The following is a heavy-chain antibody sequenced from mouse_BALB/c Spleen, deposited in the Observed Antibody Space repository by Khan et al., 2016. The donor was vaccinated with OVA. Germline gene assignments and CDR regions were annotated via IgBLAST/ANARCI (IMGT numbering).Heavy chain of an antibody. CDR2: ISSGGSYT. Sequence: EVELVESGGDLVKPGGSLKLSCAASGFTFSTYGMSWVRQTPDKRLEWVATISSGGSYTYYVDSVKGRFTISRDIAKNTLYLQMSSLKSEDTAMYYCARLAYYYNSEGFAYWGQGTLVTVSA. V-gene: IGHV5-6*01. CDR1: GFTFSTYG. CDR3: ARLAYYYNSEGFAY. J-gene: IGHJ3*01. D-gene: IGHD1-1*02.